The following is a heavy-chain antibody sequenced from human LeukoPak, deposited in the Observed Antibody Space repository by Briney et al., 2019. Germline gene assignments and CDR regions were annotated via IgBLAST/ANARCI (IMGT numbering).Heavy chain of an antibody. D-gene: IGHD4-17*01. V-gene: IGHV4-39*01. CDR3: ATHFPSGDYFDY. J-gene: IGHJ4*02. CDR2: IYYSGST. CDR1: GGSISSSSYY. Sequence: SETLSLTCTVSGGSISSSSYYWGWIRQPPGKGLEWIGSIYYSGSTYYNPSRKSRITIYVDTSKNQFSLKLSSVTAADTAVYYCATHFPSGDYFDYWGQGTLVTVSS.